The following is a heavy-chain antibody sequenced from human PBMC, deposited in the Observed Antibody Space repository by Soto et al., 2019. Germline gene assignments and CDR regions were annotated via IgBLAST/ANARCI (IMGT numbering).Heavy chain of an antibody. CDR2: ISSYNGNT. CDR3: ARHYSGGWPLDGLDV. CDR1: GYTFTGYA. J-gene: IGHJ3*01. Sequence: QVQLVQSATEVKIPGASVKVSCKASGYTFTGYAISWVRQAPGQGLEWMGWISSYNGNTNYEEKFRGRVTMTTDSSTRTVGMELSSLTSDDTAVYYCARHYSGGWPLDGLDVWGQGTMVIVSS. V-gene: IGHV1-18*04. D-gene: IGHD2-21*01.